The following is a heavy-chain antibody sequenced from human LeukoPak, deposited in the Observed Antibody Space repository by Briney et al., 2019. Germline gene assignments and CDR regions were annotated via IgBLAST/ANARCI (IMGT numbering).Heavy chain of an antibody. J-gene: IGHJ5*02. CDR1: GFIFSAYS. D-gene: IGHD1-26*01. Sequence: GESLTLSCVACGFIFSAYSVKWVRQAPVKGRECSSSTSSSISHIFYADLVKDRLTISRDNARISLYLKMVSLRAEDTAVYYCARSPDRDYPDMGSCRFDPWGQGTLVTVYS. V-gene: IGHV3-21*06. CDR2: TSSSISHI. CDR3: ARSPDRDYPDMGSCRFDP.